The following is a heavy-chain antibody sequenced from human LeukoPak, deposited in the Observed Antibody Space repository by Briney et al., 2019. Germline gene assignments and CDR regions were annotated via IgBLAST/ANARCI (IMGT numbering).Heavy chain of an antibody. CDR1: GFTVSSNY. CDR3: ARGGRAGWSGSYEDSFDI. CDR2: IYSGGST. J-gene: IGHJ3*02. Sequence: GGSLRRSCAASGFTVSSNYMSWVRQAPGQGLEWVSVIYSGGSTYYADSVKGRFTISRDNSKNTLYLQMNSLRADDTAVYYCARGGRAGWSGSYEDSFDIWGQGTMATVSS. V-gene: IGHV3-53*01. D-gene: IGHD1-26*01.